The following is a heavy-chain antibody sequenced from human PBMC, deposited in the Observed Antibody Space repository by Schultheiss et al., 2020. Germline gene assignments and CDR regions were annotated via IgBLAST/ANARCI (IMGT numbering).Heavy chain of an antibody. Sequence: GESLKISCAASGFTFSSYGMHWVRQAPGKGLEWVAVIWYDGSNKYYADSVKGRFTISRDNSKNTLYLQMNSLRAEDTAVYYCARDGLRDPPHPDAFDIWGQGTMVTVSS. CDR2: IWYDGSNK. D-gene: IGHD2-21*02. J-gene: IGHJ3*02. CDR1: GFTFSSYG. V-gene: IGHV3-33*01. CDR3: ARDGLRDPPHPDAFDI.